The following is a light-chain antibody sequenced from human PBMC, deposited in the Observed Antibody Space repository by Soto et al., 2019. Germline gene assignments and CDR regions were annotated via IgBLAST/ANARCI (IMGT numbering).Light chain of an antibody. Sequence: DMQMTQAPPSLSASVGDKITITCRASHDISNYLAWYQQKPGEVPKLLIYSASTLESGVSSRFSGGGTGTDFTLTINSLQPEDVGTYYCQKYNSVPRTFGQGTKVELK. CDR3: QKYNSVPRT. CDR1: HDISNY. CDR2: SAS. V-gene: IGKV1-27*01. J-gene: IGKJ1*01.